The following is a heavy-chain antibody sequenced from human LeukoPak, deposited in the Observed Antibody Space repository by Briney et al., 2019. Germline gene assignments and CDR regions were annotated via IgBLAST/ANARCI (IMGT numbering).Heavy chain of an antibody. CDR3: ARDYYDSSGYYYGSSGAFDI. CDR2: INPSGGST. V-gene: IGHV1-46*01. J-gene: IGHJ3*02. Sequence: GASVKVSCKASGYTFTSYYMHWVRQAPGQGLEWMGIINPSGGSTSYAQKFQGRVTMTRDTSTSTVYMELSSLRSEDTAVYYCARDYYDSSGYYYGSSGAFDIWGQGTMVTVSS. CDR1: GYTFTSYY. D-gene: IGHD3-22*01.